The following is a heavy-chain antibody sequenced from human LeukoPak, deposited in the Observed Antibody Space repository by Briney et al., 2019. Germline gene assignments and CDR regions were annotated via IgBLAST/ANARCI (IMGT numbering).Heavy chain of an antibody. CDR3: ARGPSVVIAPSGPFDY. Sequence: GGSLRLSCAASGFTFSSYSMNWVRQAPGKGLEWVSYISTSSSTIYYADSVKGRFTISRDNANNSLYLQMNSLRAEDTAVYYCARGPSVVIAPSGPFDYWGQGTLVTVSS. D-gene: IGHD2-21*01. CDR1: GFTFSSYS. J-gene: IGHJ4*02. CDR2: ISTSSSTI. V-gene: IGHV3-48*01.